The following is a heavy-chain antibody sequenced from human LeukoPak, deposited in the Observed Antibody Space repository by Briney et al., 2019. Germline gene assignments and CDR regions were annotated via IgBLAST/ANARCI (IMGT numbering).Heavy chain of an antibody. CDR1: GFTFSSYG. Sequence: GGSLRLSCAASGFTFSSYGMSWVRQAPGKGLEWVSWITGSGGAVKYTDSVKGRFTISRDNAKKSVYLQMNSLRVEDTAVYYCARNGGGLDYWGQGTLVTVSS. D-gene: IGHD3-16*01. CDR3: ARNGGGLDY. V-gene: IGHV3-48*03. J-gene: IGHJ4*02. CDR2: ITGSGGAV.